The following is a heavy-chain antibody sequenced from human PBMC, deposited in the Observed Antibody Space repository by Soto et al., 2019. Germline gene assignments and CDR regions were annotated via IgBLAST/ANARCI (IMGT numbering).Heavy chain of an antibody. D-gene: IGHD3-22*01. CDR3: AKDITMTPGWLR. V-gene: IGHV3-23*01. CDR2: ISGSGGST. J-gene: IGHJ4*02. Sequence: GGSLRLSCAASGFTFSSYAMSWVRQAPGKGLEWVSAISGSGGSTYYADSVKGRFTISRDNSKNTLYLQMNSLRVEDTAVYYCAKDITMTPGWLRWGQGTLVTVS. CDR1: GFTFSSYA.